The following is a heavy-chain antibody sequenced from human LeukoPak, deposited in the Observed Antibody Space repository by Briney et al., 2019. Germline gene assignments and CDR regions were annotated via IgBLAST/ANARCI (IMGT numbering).Heavy chain of an antibody. CDR2: IIPIFGTA. J-gene: IGHJ1*01. D-gene: IGHD2-2*01. Sequence: SVKVSXKASGGTFSSYAISWLRQAPGQGLEWMGGIIPIFGTAKYAQKFQGRVTITADESTSTACMELSSLRSEDTAVYYCARDHCSSTSCYLYFQHWGQGTLVTVSS. V-gene: IGHV1-69*13. CDR3: ARDHCSSTSCYLYFQH. CDR1: GGTFSSYA.